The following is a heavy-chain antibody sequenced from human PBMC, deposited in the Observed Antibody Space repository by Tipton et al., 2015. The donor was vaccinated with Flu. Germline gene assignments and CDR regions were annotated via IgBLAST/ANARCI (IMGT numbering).Heavy chain of an antibody. CDR3: ARNRQQSRYFDL. D-gene: IGHD1-1*01. J-gene: IGHJ2*01. CDR2: MNPNSGNT. Sequence: QSGAEVKKPGASVMVSCKASGYTFSSYEINWVRQATGQGLEWMGWMNPNSGNTGYAQKFQGRVTMTRNTSISTAYMELTSLTSEDTAVYYCARNRQQSRYFDLWGRGTLVTVSS. CDR1: GYTFSSYE. V-gene: IGHV1-8*01.